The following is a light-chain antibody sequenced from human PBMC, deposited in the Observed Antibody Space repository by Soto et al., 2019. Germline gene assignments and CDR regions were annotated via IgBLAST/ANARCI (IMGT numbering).Light chain of an antibody. CDR2: GAS. CDR3: QQYNNWPPS. V-gene: IGKV3-15*01. J-gene: IGKJ1*01. Sequence: EIVMTQSPATLSVSPGDIATLSCRASQSVSSNLAWYQQKPGQAPRIIIYGASTRATGIPARFSGSGSGTECTLTISSLQSEDVAVYYCQQYNNWPPSLGQGTKVDI. CDR1: QSVSSN.